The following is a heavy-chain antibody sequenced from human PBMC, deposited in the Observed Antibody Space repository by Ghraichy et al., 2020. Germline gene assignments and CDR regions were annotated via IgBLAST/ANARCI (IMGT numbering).Heavy chain of an antibody. CDR2: ISSSTRYI. J-gene: IGHJ6*02. V-gene: IGHV3-21*01. CDR3: SRGGGAGTPVLYHMDV. CDR1: GLMFSPNT. Sequence: GSLRLSCVASGLMFSPNTMNWVRQAPGKGLEWVSSISSSTRYIYYADSVKGRFTISRDNAQNSLYLQMNSLRAEDTAVYYCSRGGGAGTPVLYHMDVWGPGTTVTVSS. D-gene: IGHD6-19*01.